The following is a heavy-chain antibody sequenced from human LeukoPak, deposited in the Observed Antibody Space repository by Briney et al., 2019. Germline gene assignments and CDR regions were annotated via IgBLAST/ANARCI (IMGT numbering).Heavy chain of an antibody. Sequence: GGSLRLSRAASGFTFSSYAMSWVRQAPGKGLEWVSVIYSGGSTYYADSVKGRFTISRDNSKNTLYLQMNSLRAEDTAVYYCASGGSYLFDYWGQGTLVTVSS. CDR2: IYSGGST. D-gene: IGHD1-26*01. CDR1: GFTFSSYA. J-gene: IGHJ4*02. V-gene: IGHV3-53*01. CDR3: ASGGSYLFDY.